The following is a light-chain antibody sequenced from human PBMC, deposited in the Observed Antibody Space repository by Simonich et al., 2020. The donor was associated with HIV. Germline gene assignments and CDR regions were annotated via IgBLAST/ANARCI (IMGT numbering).Light chain of an antibody. CDR1: QSVSSN. Sequence: EIVMTQSPATLSVSPGERATLSCRANQSVSSNLAWYQQKLGQTPRLLIYDASTRATGIPAMFSGSGSGTDFTLTISSLQSEDFAVYYCQQYNNWWTFGQGTKVEIK. CDR3: QQYNNWWT. V-gene: IGKV3-15*01. CDR2: DAS. J-gene: IGKJ1*01.